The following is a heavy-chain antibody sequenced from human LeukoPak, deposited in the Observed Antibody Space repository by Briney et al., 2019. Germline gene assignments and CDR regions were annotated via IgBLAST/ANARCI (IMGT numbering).Heavy chain of an antibody. CDR2: IQYDAANK. J-gene: IGHJ3*02. CDR1: GFTFSKRG. Sequence: GGSLRLSCAASGFTFSKRGMHWVRQAPGKGLEWVAFIQYDAANKYYAASVKGRFTISRDNSKNTMFLQMNSLRVEDTAVYYCVKGAKGDAFDIWGQGTMDTVSS. D-gene: IGHD4/OR15-4a*01. CDR3: VKGAKGDAFDI. V-gene: IGHV3-30*02.